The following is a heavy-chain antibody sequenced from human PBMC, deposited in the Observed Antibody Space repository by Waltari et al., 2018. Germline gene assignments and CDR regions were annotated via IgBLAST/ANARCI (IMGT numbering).Heavy chain of an antibody. CDR2: INHSGRT. D-gene: IGHD4-17*01. CDR1: GGSFSGYY. J-gene: IGHJ5*02. CDR3: ARGTTVTNNWFDP. Sequence: QVQLQQWGAGLLKPSETLSLTCAVYGGSFSGYYWSWIRQPPGKGLEGIGEINHSGRTNYNPSLKSRVTISVDTSKNQFSLKLSSVTAADTAVYYCARGTTVTNNWFDPWGQGTLVTVSS. V-gene: IGHV4-34*01.